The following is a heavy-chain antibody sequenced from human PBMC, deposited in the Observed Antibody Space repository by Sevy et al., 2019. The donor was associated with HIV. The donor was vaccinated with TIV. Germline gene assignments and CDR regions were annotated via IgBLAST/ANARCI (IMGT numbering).Heavy chain of an antibody. Sequence: GGSLRLSCAASGFTFNIYSMNWVRQAPGKGLEWVSSISGSSSYIFYADSVKGRFTISRDNAKNSLYLQMNSLRAEDTAQCYCARGRGDPREDCFDYWGQGTLVTVSS. V-gene: IGHV3-21*01. D-gene: IGHD2-21*02. CDR3: ARGRGDPREDCFDY. J-gene: IGHJ4*02. CDR1: GFTFNIYS. CDR2: ISGSSSYI.